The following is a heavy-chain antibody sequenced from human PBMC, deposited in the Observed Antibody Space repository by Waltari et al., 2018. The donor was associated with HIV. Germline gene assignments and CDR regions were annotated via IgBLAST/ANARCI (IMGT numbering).Heavy chain of an antibody. CDR3: ARGGDYDSSGYYPKGDAFDI. Sequence: QVQLVQSGAEVKKPGASVKVSCKASGYTFTSYDINWVRQATGQGLGWMGWMNPNRGKKGYAKKFQGRVTMTRNTSISTAYMELSSLRSEDTAVYYCARGGDYDSSGYYPKGDAFDIWGQGTMVTVSS. CDR1: GYTFTSYD. CDR2: MNPNRGKK. J-gene: IGHJ3*02. V-gene: IGHV1-8*01. D-gene: IGHD3-22*01.